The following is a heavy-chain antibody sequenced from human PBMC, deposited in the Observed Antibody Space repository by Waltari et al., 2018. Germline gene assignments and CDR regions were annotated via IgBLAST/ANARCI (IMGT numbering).Heavy chain of an antibody. V-gene: IGHV3-74*01. CDR3: TRSRYCSTTTCQVDWFDP. CDR2: INADGGST. CDR1: GFPFSSYW. D-gene: IGHD2-2*01. Sequence: EVQLVESGGGLVQPGGSLSLSCAASGFPFSSYWMHWVGQAPGKGLVWVSRINADGGSTSYADSVKGRFTISRDNANNTLYLQMNSLRAEDTAVYYCTRSRYCSTTTCQVDWFDPWGQGTLVTVSS. J-gene: IGHJ5*02.